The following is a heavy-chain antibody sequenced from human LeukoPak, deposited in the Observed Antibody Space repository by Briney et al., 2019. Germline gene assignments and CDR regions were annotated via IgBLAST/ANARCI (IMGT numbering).Heavy chain of an antibody. D-gene: IGHD6-6*01. CDR2: FDPEDGET. CDR3: ASHPFSSSFSGY. J-gene: IGHJ4*02. CDR1: GYTLTELS. V-gene: IGHV1-24*01. Sequence: ASVKVSCKVSGYTLTELSMHWVRQAPGKGLEWMGGFDPEDGETIYAQKFQGRVTMTEDTSTDTAYMELSSLRSEDTAVYYCASHPFSSSFSGYWGQGTLVTVSS.